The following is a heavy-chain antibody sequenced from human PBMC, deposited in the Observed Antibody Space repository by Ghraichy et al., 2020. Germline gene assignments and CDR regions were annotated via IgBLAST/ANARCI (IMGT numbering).Heavy chain of an antibody. CDR2: IYSGGAT. Sequence: GGSLRLSCAASGFTVSSSHMSWVRQAPGKGLEWVSVIYSGGATYYADSVKGRFTISRLNSKNTLYLQMNSLRAEDTAVYYCARSSGWYYFDYWGQGTLVTVSS. CDR3: ARSSGWYYFDY. J-gene: IGHJ4*02. D-gene: IGHD6-13*01. CDR1: GFTVSSSH. V-gene: IGHV3-53*04.